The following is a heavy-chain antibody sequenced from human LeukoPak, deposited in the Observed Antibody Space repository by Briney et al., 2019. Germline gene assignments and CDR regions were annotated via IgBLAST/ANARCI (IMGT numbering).Heavy chain of an antibody. V-gene: IGHV3-21*01. J-gene: IGHJ6*02. CDR3: AREYCSGGSCYALAYYYYYGMDV. CDR2: ISSSSYI. Sequence: GGSLRLSCAASGFTFSSYSMNWVRQAPGKGLEWVSSISSSSYIYYADSVKGRFTISRDNAKNSLYLPMNCLGAEDTAVYYCAREYCSGGSCYALAYYYYYGMDVWGQGTTVTVSS. CDR1: GFTFSSYS. D-gene: IGHD2-15*01.